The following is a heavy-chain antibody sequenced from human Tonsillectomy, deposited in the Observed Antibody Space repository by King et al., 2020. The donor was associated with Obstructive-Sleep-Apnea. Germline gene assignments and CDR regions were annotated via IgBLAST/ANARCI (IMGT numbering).Heavy chain of an antibody. D-gene: IGHD6-19*01. CDR1: GFTFSSYA. J-gene: IGHJ4*02. CDR3: AKELGIAVAGTWAFDY. V-gene: IGHV3-23*04. Sequence: VQLVQSGGGLVQPGGSLRLSCAASGFTFSSYAMSWVRQAPGKGLDGGSAFSGSGGPPYYPDSGKGRFTIPRDNSKKTLYLQMNSLRAEDTAVYYCAKELGIAVAGTWAFDYWGQGTLVTVSS. CDR2: FSGSGGPP.